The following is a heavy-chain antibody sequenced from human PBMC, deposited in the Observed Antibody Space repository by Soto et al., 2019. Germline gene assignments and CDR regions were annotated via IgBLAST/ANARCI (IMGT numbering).Heavy chain of an antibody. CDR2: INPNSGGT. Sequence: EASVKVSCKASGYTFTGYYMHWVRQAPGQGLEWMGWINPNSGGTNYAQKFQGWVTMTRDTSISTAYMELSRLRSDDPAVYYCARGYDYVWGSYRYTAVGYFDYWGQGTLVTVSS. D-gene: IGHD3-16*02. V-gene: IGHV1-2*04. CDR1: GYTFTGYY. J-gene: IGHJ4*02. CDR3: ARGYDYVWGSYRYTAVGYFDY.